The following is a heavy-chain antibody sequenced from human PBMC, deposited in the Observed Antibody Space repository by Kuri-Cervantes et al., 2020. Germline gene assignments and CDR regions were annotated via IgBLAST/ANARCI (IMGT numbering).Heavy chain of an antibody. J-gene: IGHJ2*01. D-gene: IGHD3-16*02. Sequence: GGSLRLSCAASGFTFSSYSMNWVRQAPGKGLEWVSYISSSSSPIYYADSVKGRFTISRDNAKNSLYLHMNSLRDEDTAVYYCAGDMITFGGVIVKDWYCDRGGRGTLVTVSS. V-gene: IGHV3-48*02. CDR3: AGDMITFGGVIVKDWYCDR. CDR2: ISSSSSPI. CDR1: GFTFSSYS.